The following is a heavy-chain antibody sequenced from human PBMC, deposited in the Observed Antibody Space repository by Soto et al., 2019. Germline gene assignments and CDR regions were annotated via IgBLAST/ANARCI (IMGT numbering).Heavy chain of an antibody. CDR2: SHQSGNT. J-gene: IGHJ4*02. Sequence: QVQLQESGPGLVKPSGTLSLTCAVSGVSIGSHDWWTWVRQPPGKGLEWIGESHQSGNTNYNSSLGSRVTISLDKSKNHFSLQLGSVTVADTAVYYCATRDTGRVYWGQGTLVTVSS. CDR3: ATRDTGRVY. V-gene: IGHV4-4*02. D-gene: IGHD5-18*01. CDR1: GVSIGSHDW.